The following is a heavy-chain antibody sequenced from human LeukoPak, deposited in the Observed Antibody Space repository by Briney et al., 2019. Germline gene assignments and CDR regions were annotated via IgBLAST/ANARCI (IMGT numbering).Heavy chain of an antibody. CDR3: ARDQEAFDY. V-gene: IGHV1-46*01. CDR2: IYPRDGST. Sequence: ASVTVSCKASGYSFTSNYIHWVRQAPGQGLEWMGMIYPRDGSTSYAQKFQDRVTVTRDTSTSTVHMELSGLRSEDTAVYYCARDQEAFDYWGQGTLVTVSS. CDR1: GYSFTSNY. J-gene: IGHJ4*02.